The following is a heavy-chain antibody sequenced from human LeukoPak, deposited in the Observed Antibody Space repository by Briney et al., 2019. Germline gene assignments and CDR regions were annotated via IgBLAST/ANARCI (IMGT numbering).Heavy chain of an antibody. J-gene: IGHJ3*02. D-gene: IGHD2-2*01. V-gene: IGHV4-34*01. CDR1: GGSFSGYY. CDR2: INHSGST. Sequence: SETLSLTCAVYGGSFSGYYWSWIRQPPGKGLEWIGEINHSGSTNYNPSLKSRVTISVDTSKNQFSLKLSSVTAADTAVYYCARAGYCDSTTCPDAFDIWGQGTKVTVSS. CDR3: ARAGYCDSTTCPDAFDI.